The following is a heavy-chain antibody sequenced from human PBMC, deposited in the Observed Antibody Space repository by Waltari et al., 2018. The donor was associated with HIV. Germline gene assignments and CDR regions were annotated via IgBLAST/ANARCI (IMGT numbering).Heavy chain of an antibody. Sequence: DVQLVESGGGLVQPGRSLRLSCAASGFPFDDFAIHWVRQAPGKGLEWVSGISWNSGTIGYADSVKGRFTISRDNAKNSLYLQMNSLRAEDTALYYCAKDKRSGYGGNSVWYFDLWGRGTLVTVSS. J-gene: IGHJ2*01. CDR1: GFPFDDFA. CDR3: AKDKRSGYGGNSVWYFDL. V-gene: IGHV3-9*01. D-gene: IGHD4-17*01. CDR2: ISWNSGTI.